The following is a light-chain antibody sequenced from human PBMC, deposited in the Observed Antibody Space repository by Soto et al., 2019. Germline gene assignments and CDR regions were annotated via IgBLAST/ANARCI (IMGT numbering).Light chain of an antibody. CDR3: SSYTSSSSLWV. CDR1: SSDVGGYNY. Sequence: QSVLTQPAAVSGSPGQSITISCTGTSSDVGGYNYVSWYQQHPGTAPKLMIYDVSNRPSGVSKRFSGSKSGNTASLTISGLQAEDDADYYCSSYTSSSSLWVFGGGTKLTVL. V-gene: IGLV2-14*01. CDR2: DVS. J-gene: IGLJ2*01.